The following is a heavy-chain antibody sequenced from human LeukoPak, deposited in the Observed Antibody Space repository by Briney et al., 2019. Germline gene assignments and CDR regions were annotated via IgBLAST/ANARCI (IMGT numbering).Heavy chain of an antibody. V-gene: IGHV3-64*01. CDR3: ARDKVLGLFDTFDV. Sequence: GGSLGLSCAASGFISSSYAMYWVRQAPGKGLEFVSAISSIGGSTYYANSVKGRFTISRDNSKNTLYLQMGSLRAEDMAVYYCARDKVLGLFDTFDVWGQGTMVTVSS. J-gene: IGHJ3*01. CDR1: GFISSSYA. D-gene: IGHD2-21*01. CDR2: ISSIGGST.